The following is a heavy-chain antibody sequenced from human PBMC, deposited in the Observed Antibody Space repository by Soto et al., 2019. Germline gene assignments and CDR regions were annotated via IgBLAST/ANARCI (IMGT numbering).Heavy chain of an antibody. Sequence: EVQLLESGGGLVQPGGSLRLSCAATGFTFSSYAMSWVRQAPGKGLEWLSAISHSGSFTYNADSVKGRFTISRDNSMNTLHLQMNSLRDEDTAVYYCAKDRTPTTVTTALESWGQGTLVTVSS. CDR1: GFTFSSYA. J-gene: IGHJ4*02. D-gene: IGHD4-17*01. CDR3: AKDRTPTTVTTALES. V-gene: IGHV3-23*01. CDR2: ISHSGSFT.